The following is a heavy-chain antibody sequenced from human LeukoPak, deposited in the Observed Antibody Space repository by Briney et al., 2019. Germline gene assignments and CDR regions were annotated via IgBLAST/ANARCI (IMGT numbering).Heavy chain of an antibody. CDR3: ARDFPGIGRGTFDF. D-gene: IGHD3-10*01. Sequence: GGSLRLSCVASGVTLSNYAMSWARQAPGKGLEWVAKINQDGSDMYYVDSVKGRFFVSRDNARNLVYLQMNSLRVDDTAVYYCARDFPGIGRGTFDFWGQGTIIIVSS. CDR1: GVTLSNYA. CDR2: INQDGSDM. V-gene: IGHV3-7*03. J-gene: IGHJ3*01.